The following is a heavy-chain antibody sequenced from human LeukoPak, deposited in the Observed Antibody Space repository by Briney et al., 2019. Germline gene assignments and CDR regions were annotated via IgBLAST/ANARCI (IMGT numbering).Heavy chain of an antibody. CDR1: GFSLSTNA. CDR3: AKDVGKWESLHYFDY. J-gene: IGHJ4*02. V-gene: IGHV3-23*01. Sequence: GGSLRLSCLTSGFSLSTNAMSWVRQAPGKGLEWASGISGSGASTYYADSVKGRFTISRDDSRNSLYLQMNSLRGEDTAVYYCAKDVGKWESLHYFDYWGQGTLVTVSS. D-gene: IGHD1-26*01. CDR2: ISGSGAST.